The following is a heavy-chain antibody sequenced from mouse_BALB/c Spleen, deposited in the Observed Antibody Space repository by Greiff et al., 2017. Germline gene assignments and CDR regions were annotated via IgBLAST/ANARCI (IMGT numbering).Heavy chain of an antibody. J-gene: IGHJ4*01. CDR3: ARDPFPYYYAMDY. CDR2: IRNKANGYTT. Sequence: EVKLMESGGGLVQPGGSLRLSCATSGFTFTDYYMSWVRQPPGKALEWLGFIRNKANGYTTEYSASVKGRFTISRDNSQSILYLQMNTLRAEDSATYYCARDPFPYYYAMDYWGQGTSVTVSS. CDR1: GFTFTDYY. V-gene: IGHV7-3*02.